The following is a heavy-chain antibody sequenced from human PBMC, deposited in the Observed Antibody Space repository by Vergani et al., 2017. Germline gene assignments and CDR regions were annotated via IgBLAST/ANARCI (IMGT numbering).Heavy chain of an antibody. CDR3: ARSPDTGDSIDS. CDR2: IYYSGST. J-gene: IGHJ4*02. CDR1: GGSISSGGYY. D-gene: IGHD1-14*01. Sequence: QVQLQESGPGLVKPSQTLSLTCTVSGGSISSGGYYWSWLRQHPGKGLGWIGYIYYSGSTYYNPSLKSRVSMTVDTSKNQFFLKLTSVTAADAAVYFCARSPDTGDSIDSWGQGTLVTVSS. V-gene: IGHV4-30-4*08.